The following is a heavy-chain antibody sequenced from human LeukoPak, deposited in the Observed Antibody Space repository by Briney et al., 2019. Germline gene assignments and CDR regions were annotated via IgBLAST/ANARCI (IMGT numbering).Heavy chain of an antibody. J-gene: IGHJ3*02. CDR2: IYYSGST. V-gene: IGHV4-59*01. CDR3: AREGGDAFDI. D-gene: IGHD3-16*01. CDR1: GGSISSYY. Sequence: SETLSLTCTVSGGSISSYYWSWIRQPPGKGLEWIGYIYYSGSTNYNPSLKSRVTISVDTSKNQFSLKLSSVTAADTAVYYCAREGGDAFDIWGQGTMVTISS.